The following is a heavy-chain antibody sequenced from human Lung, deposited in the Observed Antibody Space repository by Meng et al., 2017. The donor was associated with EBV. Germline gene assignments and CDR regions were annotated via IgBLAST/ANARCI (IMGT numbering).Heavy chain of an antibody. CDR1: GVSISSYY. CDR2: IYDSGST. V-gene: IGHV4-59*06. CDR3: AREYSSSSGLPGP. Sequence: HVQLQCSGPGLVKPSETLSLTCTVSGVSISSYYWSWIRQPAGKGLEWIGYIYDSGSTSYNPSLMSRVTISVDTSRNQFSLKLTSVTAADTAVYYCAREYSSSSGLPGPWGQGTLVTVSS. J-gene: IGHJ5*02. D-gene: IGHD6-6*01.